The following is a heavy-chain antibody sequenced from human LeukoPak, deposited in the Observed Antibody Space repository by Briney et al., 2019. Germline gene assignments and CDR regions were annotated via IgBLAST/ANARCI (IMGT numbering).Heavy chain of an antibody. D-gene: IGHD6-13*01. J-gene: IGHJ3*02. CDR2: IRYDGSNK. V-gene: IGHV3-33*01. CDR3: ARGRYSSSWYIVDAFDI. Sequence: PGGSLRLSCAASGFTFSGYGMHWVRQAPGKGLEWVAVIRYDGSNKYYADSVKGRFTISRDNSKNTLYLQMNSLRAEDTAVYYCARGRYSSSWYIVDAFDIWGQGTMVTVSS. CDR1: GFTFSGYG.